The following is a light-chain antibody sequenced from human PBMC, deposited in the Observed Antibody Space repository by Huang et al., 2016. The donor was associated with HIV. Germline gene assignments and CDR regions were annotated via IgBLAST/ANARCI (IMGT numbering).Light chain of an antibody. CDR2: GAS. CDR1: QSVNNNF. J-gene: IGKJ1*01. Sequence: DIVLTQSPGTLSLSPGERATLSCRARQSVNNNFVAWYQQKPGQAPRLLIYGASSRAAVVPDRISGSGSGTDFTLTINRLEPEDFAVYCCHQYGGSRGTFGQGTKVEIK. V-gene: IGKV3-20*01. CDR3: HQYGGSRGT.